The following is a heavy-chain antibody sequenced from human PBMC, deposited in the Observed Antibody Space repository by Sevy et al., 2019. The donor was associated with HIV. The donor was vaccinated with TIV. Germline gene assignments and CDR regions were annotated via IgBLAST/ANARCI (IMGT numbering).Heavy chain of an antibody. CDR1: EFTFSSYG. J-gene: IGHJ3*02. CDR2: IWYDGSNK. D-gene: IGHD3-22*01. V-gene: IGHV3-33*01. CDR3: AALTMIVVVNDAFDI. Sequence: GGSLRLSCAASEFTFSSYGMHWVRRAPGKGLEWVAVIWYDGSNKYYADSVKGRFTISRDNSKNTLYLQMNSLRAEDTAVYYCAALTMIVVVNDAFDIWGQGTMVTVSS.